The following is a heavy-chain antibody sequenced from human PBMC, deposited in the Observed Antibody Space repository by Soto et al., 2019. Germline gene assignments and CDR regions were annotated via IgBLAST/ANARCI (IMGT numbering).Heavy chain of an antibody. CDR3: ARKILGSTSRPDYWYFDL. V-gene: IGHV3-23*01. CDR2: ISGGGDAT. CDR1: GFTFINYA. J-gene: IGHJ2*01. Sequence: EVQLSQSGGGLVQPGGSLRLSCAGSGFTFINYAMNWVHQAPGKGLEWVSSISGGGDATFFANSVRGRFTISRDNSDNTVTLQMNSLGVDDTAVYYCARKILGSTSRPDYWYFDLWGRGTRVTVSS. D-gene: IGHD7-27*01.